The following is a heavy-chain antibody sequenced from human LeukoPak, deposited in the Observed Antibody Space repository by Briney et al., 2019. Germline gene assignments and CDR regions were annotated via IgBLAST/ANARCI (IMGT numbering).Heavy chain of an antibody. CDR3: ARVSDGYTDYYYYYYMDV. V-gene: IGHV3-23*01. CDR1: GFTFIKNS. Sequence: GGSLRLSCAASGFTFIKNSMTWVRQAPGKGLEWVSAITGSGAFTDYADSVKGRFTISRDNSKNTLYLQMNSLRAEDTAVYYCARVSDGYTDYYYYYYMDVWGKGTTVTISS. D-gene: IGHD5-24*01. CDR2: ITGSGAFT. J-gene: IGHJ6*03.